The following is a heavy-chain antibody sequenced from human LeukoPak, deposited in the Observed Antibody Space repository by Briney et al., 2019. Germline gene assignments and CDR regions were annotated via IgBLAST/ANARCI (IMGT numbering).Heavy chain of an antibody. Sequence: SETLSLTCTVSGASISSNSYYWAWIRQPPGRGLEWIGSIYYSGSTYYNPSLKSRVTISVDTSKNQFSLPLRSVPAAATAVYYCARNKYSYGSRSYGVPNWFDPWGQGTLVTVSS. J-gene: IGHJ5*02. CDR3: ARNKYSYGSRSYGVPNWFDP. CDR2: IYYSGST. D-gene: IGHD3-10*01. CDR1: GASISSNSYY. V-gene: IGHV4-39*01.